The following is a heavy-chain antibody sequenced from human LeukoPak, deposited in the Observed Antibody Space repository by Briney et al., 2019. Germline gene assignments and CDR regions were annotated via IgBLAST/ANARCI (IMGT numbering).Heavy chain of an antibody. Sequence: ASVKVSCKASGYTFTGYYMHWVRQAPGQGLEWMVWINPNSGGTNYAQKFQGRVTMTRDTSISTAYMELSRLRSDDTAVYYCARGWQQLVLYNWFDPWGQGTLVTVSS. CDR2: INPNSGGT. J-gene: IGHJ5*02. V-gene: IGHV1-2*02. CDR3: ARGWQQLVLYNWFDP. CDR1: GYTFTGYY. D-gene: IGHD6-13*01.